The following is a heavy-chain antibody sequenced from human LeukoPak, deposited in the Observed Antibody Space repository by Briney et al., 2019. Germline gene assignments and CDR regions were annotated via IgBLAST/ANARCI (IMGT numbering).Heavy chain of an antibody. CDR3: ARGRGSTSCGGYCYYGRDV. J-gene: IGHJ6*02. V-gene: IGHV1-24*01. Sequence: GASVKVSCKVSGYTLTELSMHWVRQAPGKGLEWMGGFDPEDGETIYAQKFQGRVTMTEDTSTDTAYMELSSLRSDDTAVYYCARGRGSTSCGGYCYYGRDVWGQGTTVTVSS. CDR2: FDPEDGET. D-gene: IGHD2-2*01. CDR1: GYTLTELS.